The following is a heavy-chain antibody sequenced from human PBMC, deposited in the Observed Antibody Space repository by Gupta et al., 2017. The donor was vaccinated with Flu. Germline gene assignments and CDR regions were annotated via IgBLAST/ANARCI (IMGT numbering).Heavy chain of an antibody. CDR1: EFIFSRYA. Sequence: QVQLVQSGGGVVQPGTSLRLSCAASEFIFSRYAMHWVRQAPGKGLEWVAGISYDGSNEYYADSVKGRFTISRDNSQNTLFLQMKRLRNEDTAMYYCARTTSMDVWGKGTTVTVSS. D-gene: IGHD1-1*01. V-gene: IGHV3-30*04. J-gene: IGHJ6*03. CDR2: ISYDGSNE. CDR3: ARTTSMDV.